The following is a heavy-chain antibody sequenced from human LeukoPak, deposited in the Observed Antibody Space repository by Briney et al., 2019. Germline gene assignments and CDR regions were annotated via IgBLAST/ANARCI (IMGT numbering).Heavy chain of an antibody. D-gene: IGHD4-4*01. Sequence: GGSLRLSCAAPGFTFSSYAMSWVRQAPGKGLEWVSAISGSGGSTYYADSVKGRFTISRDNSKNTLYLQMNSLRAEDTAVYYCAKDWLDYSKSTYNYYGMDVWGQGTTVTVSS. V-gene: IGHV3-23*01. CDR2: ISGSGGST. CDR3: AKDWLDYSKSTYNYYGMDV. J-gene: IGHJ6*02. CDR1: GFTFSSYA.